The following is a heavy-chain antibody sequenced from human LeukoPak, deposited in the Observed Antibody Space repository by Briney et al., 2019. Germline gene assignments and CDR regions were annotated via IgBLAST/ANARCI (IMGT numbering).Heavy chain of an antibody. CDR1: GFTFSSYA. Sequence: PGRSLRLSCAASGFTFSSYAMHWVRQAPGKGLEWVAVISYDGSNKYYADSVKGRFTISRDNTKNSLYLQMNSLRADDTAVYFCARVANIVAVTALDYWGQGTLVTVSS. CDR3: ARVANIVAVTALDY. CDR2: ISYDGSNK. J-gene: IGHJ4*02. V-gene: IGHV3-30*04. D-gene: IGHD2-21*02.